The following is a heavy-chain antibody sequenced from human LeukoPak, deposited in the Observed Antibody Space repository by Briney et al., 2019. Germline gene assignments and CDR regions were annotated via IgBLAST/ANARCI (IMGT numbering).Heavy chain of an antibody. V-gene: IGHV3-48*02. D-gene: IGHD4-17*01. CDR1: GFTFSSYS. CDR3: ARDYYGDYLFDH. Sequence: QSGGSLRLSCAPSGFTFSSYSMNWVRQAPGKGLEWVSYISSDSTTIYYAASVKGRFTISRDNAKNSLYLQMNSLRDEDTAVYFCARDYYGDYLFDHWGQGTLVTVSS. J-gene: IGHJ4*02. CDR2: ISSDSTTI.